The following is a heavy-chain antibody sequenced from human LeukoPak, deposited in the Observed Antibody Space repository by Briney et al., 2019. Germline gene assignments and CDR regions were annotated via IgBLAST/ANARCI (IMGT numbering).Heavy chain of an antibody. D-gene: IGHD6-19*01. CDR2: IYSSGST. J-gene: IGHJ4*02. CDR1: GGSFSGYY. CDR3: ARESAYAVPDY. V-gene: IGHV4-4*07. Sequence: SETQSLTCAVYGGSFSGYYWSWIRQPAGKGLEWLGRIYSSGSTNYNPSLKSRVTMSVDTSEHQFSLKLSSVTAADTAVYYCARESAYAVPDYWGQGSLVTVSS.